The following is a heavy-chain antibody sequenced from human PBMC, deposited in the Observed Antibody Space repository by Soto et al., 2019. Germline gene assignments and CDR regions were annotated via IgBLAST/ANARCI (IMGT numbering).Heavy chain of an antibody. Sequence: SETLSLTCAVYGGSFSGYYWSWIRQPPGKGLEWIGEINHSGSTNYNPSLKSRVTISVDTSKNQFSLKLSSVTAADTAVYYCARDNWLYSSSWKSFDPWGQGTLVTVSS. CDR2: INHSGST. CDR1: GGSFSGYY. J-gene: IGHJ5*02. CDR3: ARDNWLYSSSWKSFDP. D-gene: IGHD6-13*01. V-gene: IGHV4-34*01.